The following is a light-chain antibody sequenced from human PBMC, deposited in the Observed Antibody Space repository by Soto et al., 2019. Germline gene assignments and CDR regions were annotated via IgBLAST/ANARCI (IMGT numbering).Light chain of an antibody. CDR3: ETWDSNKWV. Sequence: QSVLTQSSSASASLGSSVKLTCTLSSGHSSYTIAWHQQLPVKAPRYLMNLEGSGSYNKGSGVPDRFSGSSSGADRYLTISNLQFEDEADYYCETWDSNKWVFGGGTKLTVL. CDR1: SGHSSYT. CDR2: LEGSGSY. J-gene: IGLJ3*02. V-gene: IGLV4-60*02.